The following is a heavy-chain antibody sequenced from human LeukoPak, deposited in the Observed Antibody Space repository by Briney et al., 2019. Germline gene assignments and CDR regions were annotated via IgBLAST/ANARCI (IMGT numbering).Heavy chain of an antibody. CDR1: GFTFSSYG. V-gene: IGHV3-33*01. Sequence: GGSLRLSCAASGFTFSSYGMHWVRQAPGKGLEWVAVIWSDGGDKSYSDSVKGRFTISRDNSKSTLDLQMNSLRAEDTAVYYCARRGSGTHSLDSWGQGTLVIVSS. J-gene: IGHJ4*02. D-gene: IGHD1-26*01. CDR2: IWSDGGDK. CDR3: ARRGSGTHSLDS.